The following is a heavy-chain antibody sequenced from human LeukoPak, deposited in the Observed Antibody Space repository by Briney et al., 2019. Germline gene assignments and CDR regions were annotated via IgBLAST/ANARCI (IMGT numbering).Heavy chain of an antibody. Sequence: SVKVSCKASGGTFSSYAISWVRQAPGQGLEWMGGIIPIFGTANYAQKFQGRVTITADKSTGTAYMELSSLRSEDTAVYYCARDLRRIAAAGRRENWFDPWGQGTLVTVSS. J-gene: IGHJ5*02. V-gene: IGHV1-69*06. CDR3: ARDLRRIAAAGRRENWFDP. D-gene: IGHD6-13*01. CDR2: IIPIFGTA. CDR1: GGTFSSYA.